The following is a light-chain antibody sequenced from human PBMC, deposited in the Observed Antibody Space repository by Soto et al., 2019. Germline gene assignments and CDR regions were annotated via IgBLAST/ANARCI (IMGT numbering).Light chain of an antibody. V-gene: IGKV3-15*01. Sequence: EIVMTQSPATLSVSPGERATLSCRASQSVSSNLAWYQQKPGQAPRLLIYGASTRATGIPARFSGSGSGTDCTLTISSLQSEDVAVYYCQQYNNWPLYTFGQGTKLEIK. CDR1: QSVSSN. CDR2: GAS. CDR3: QQYNNWPLYT. J-gene: IGKJ2*01.